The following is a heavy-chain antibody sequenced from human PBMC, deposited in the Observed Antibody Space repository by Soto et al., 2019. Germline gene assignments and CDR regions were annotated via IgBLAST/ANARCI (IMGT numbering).Heavy chain of an antibody. CDR3: ARVDDI. J-gene: IGHJ3*02. Sequence: SETLSLTCAVYGGSFSGYYWSWIRQSPGKGLEWIGEINHRGSTKYNPSLKSRVTLSVDTSKNQFSLKLNSVTAADTAVYYCARVDDIWGQGTMVTVSS. V-gene: IGHV4-34*01. CDR2: INHRGST. CDR1: GGSFSGYY.